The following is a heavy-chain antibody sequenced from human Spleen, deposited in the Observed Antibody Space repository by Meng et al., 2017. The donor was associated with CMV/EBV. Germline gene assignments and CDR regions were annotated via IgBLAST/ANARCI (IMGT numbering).Heavy chain of an antibody. CDR3: ARDPIVGALGWFDP. CDR1: GDSVPSNMAA. D-gene: IGHD1-26*01. J-gene: IGHJ5*02. V-gene: IGHV6-1*01. CDR2: TYYRSKWYN. Sequence: HLQQSAQGLVNPSQTPSPTWTIAGDSVPSNMAAWNWSRQSPSRGLEWLGRTYYRSKWYNDYAVSVKSRITINPDTSKNQFSLQLNSVTPEDTAVYYCARDPIVGALGWFDPWGQGTLVTASS.